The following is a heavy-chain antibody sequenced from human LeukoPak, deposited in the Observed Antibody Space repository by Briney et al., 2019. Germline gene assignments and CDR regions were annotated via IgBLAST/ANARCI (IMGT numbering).Heavy chain of an antibody. CDR2: SGWYDDK. Sequence: SGPALVKPTQTLTLTCTFSGFYLSTSAMCVSWIRQPPGKALEWRALSGWYDDKYYSTSLKTRPNISKATSKNQVVLTMTNMDPVDTAEYDWSRTQVGATTGLDYFDYWGQGTLVTVSS. V-gene: IGHV2-70*01. J-gene: IGHJ4*02. CDR3: SRTQVGATTGLDYFDY. CDR1: GFYLSTSAMC. D-gene: IGHD1-26*01.